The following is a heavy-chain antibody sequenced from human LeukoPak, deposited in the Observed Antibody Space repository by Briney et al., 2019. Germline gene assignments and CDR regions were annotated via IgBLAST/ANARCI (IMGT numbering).Heavy chain of an antibody. CDR1: GGSFTSHY. D-gene: IGHD1-26*01. Sequence: SETLSLTCSVSGGSFTSHYWSWFRQPPGKGLEWIAYLYYSGSTNYHPSLKSRATMSIDTSKNQFSLNLGSVTAADTAVYYCARGEGERYYVNYLDYWGQGTLVTVSS. J-gene: IGHJ4*02. CDR3: ARGEGERYYVNYLDY. V-gene: IGHV4-59*11. CDR2: LYYSGST.